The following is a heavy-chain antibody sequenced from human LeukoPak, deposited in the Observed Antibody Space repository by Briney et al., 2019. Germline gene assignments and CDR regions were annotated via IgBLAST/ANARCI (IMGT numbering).Heavy chain of an antibody. CDR3: AREGYGDYGSGSYYSQGLDY. J-gene: IGHJ4*02. V-gene: IGHV4-39*07. Sequence: SETLSLTCTVSGGSISSSGYYWGWIRQSPGEGLEWIGSIYYSGSTYYNPSLKSRVTISVDTSKNQFSLKMSSVIAADTAMYYCAREGYGDYGSGSYYSQGLDYWGQGTLVTVSS. CDR1: GGSISSSGYY. D-gene: IGHD3-10*01. CDR2: IYYSGST.